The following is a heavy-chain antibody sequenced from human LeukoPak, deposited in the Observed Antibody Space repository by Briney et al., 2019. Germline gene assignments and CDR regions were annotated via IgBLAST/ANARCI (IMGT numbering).Heavy chain of an antibody. J-gene: IGHJ4*02. CDR1: GYTLPELL. CDR2: FDHEDGET. Sequence: GASVKVSCKVSGYTLPELLMHWVGPAPGKGRAWMGGFDHEDGETIYAQKFQGRVTMTTDTSTSTAYMELRNLRSDDTAVYYSARDHVPRGEGYNYYEYWGQGTLVTVSS. V-gene: IGHV1-24*01. D-gene: IGHD5-24*01. CDR3: ARDHVPRGEGYNYYEY.